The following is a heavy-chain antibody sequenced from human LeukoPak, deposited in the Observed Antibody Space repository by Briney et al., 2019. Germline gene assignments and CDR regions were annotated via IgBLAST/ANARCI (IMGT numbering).Heavy chain of an antibody. CDR3: ARDSGFHTFDS. D-gene: IGHD6-25*01. Sequence: GGSLRLSCAASGFTFSSSWMTWVRQAPGKGLEYVANIKEDGTEKYYVDSVKGRFTISRDNAKNSLYLQMSSLRADDTAVCYCARDSGFHTFDSWGQGTLVTVSS. V-gene: IGHV3-7*05. CDR1: GFTFSSSW. J-gene: IGHJ4*02. CDR2: IKEDGTEK.